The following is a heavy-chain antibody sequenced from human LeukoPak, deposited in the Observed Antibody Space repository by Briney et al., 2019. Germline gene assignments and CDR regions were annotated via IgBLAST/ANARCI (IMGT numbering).Heavy chain of an antibody. CDR2: ISSSSSYI. Sequence: EGSLRLSCAASGFTFSSYSMNWVRQAPGKGLEWVSSISSSSSYIYYADSVKGRFTISRDNAKNSLYLQMNSLRAEDTAVYYCARGYCSSTSCRMGGYYYYYGMDVWGQGTTVTVSS. J-gene: IGHJ6*02. V-gene: IGHV3-21*01. CDR3: ARGYCSSTSCRMGGYYYYYGMDV. CDR1: GFTFSSYS. D-gene: IGHD2-2*01.